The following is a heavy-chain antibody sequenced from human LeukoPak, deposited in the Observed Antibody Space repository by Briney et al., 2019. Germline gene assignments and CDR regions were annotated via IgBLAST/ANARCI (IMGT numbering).Heavy chain of an antibody. CDR3: ARSMKQLAYYYYYYMDV. CDR1: GYTFTSYD. J-gene: IGHJ6*03. V-gene: IGHV1-8*03. D-gene: IGHD6-6*01. CDR2: MNPNSGNT. Sequence: ASVKVSCKASGYTFTSYDINWVRQATGQGLEWMGWMNPNSGNTGYAQKFQGRVTITRNTSISTAYMELSSLRSEDTAVYYCARSMKQLAYYYYYYMDVWGKGTTVTVSS.